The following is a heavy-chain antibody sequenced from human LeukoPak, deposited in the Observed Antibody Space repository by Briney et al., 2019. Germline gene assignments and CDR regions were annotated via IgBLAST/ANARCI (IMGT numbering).Heavy chain of an antibody. Sequence: PSETLSLTCTVSGGSISSGNYYWSWIRQPAGKGLEWIGRIYTSGSTNYNPSLKSRVTISVDTSKNQFSLKLSSVTAADTAVYYCARDPGGGWYYFDYWGQGTLVTVSS. V-gene: IGHV4-61*02. J-gene: IGHJ4*02. CDR1: GGSISSGNYY. CDR2: IYTSGST. D-gene: IGHD6-19*01. CDR3: ARDPGGGWYYFDY.